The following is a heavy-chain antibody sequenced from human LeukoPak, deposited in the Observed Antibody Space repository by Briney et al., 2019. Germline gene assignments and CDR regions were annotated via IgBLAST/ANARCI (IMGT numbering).Heavy chain of an antibody. D-gene: IGHD3-3*01. V-gene: IGHV1-18*01. CDR2: ISAYNGNT. CDR1: GYTFTSYG. CDR3: ARGPGYYDFWSGYYLTFDY. J-gene: IGHJ4*02. Sequence: ASVKVSCKASGYTFTSYGISWVRQAPGQGLEWMGWISAYNGNTNYAQKLQGRVTMTTDTSTSTAYMELRSLRSDDTAVYYCARGPGYYDFWSGYYLTFDYWGQGTLVTVSS.